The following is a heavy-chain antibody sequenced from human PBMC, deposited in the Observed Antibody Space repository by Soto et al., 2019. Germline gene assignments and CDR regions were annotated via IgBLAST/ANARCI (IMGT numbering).Heavy chain of an antibody. CDR3: ARDRGYCTTTSCYFDY. CDR1: GYTFTSYG. J-gene: IGHJ4*02. V-gene: IGHV1-18*01. CDR2: ISAYTGNT. D-gene: IGHD2-2*01. Sequence: ASVKVSCKASGYTFTSYGISWVRQAPGQGLEWMGWISAYTGNTNYAQKLQGRVTMATDTSTSTAYMELRGLRSDDTAVYYCARDRGYCTTTSCYFDYWGQGTLVTVSS.